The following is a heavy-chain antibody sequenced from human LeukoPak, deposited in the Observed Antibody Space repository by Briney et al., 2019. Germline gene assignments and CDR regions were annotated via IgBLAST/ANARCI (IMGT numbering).Heavy chain of an antibody. CDR2: IYTSGST. CDR1: GGAISGYY. J-gene: IGHJ4*02. CDR3: ARDSNYSGIDY. D-gene: IGHD1-26*01. Sequence: SETLSLTYTVSGGAISGYYWSWIRQPAGKGLEWIGRIYTSGSTNYNPSLKSRVTMSVDTSKNQFSLKLSSVTAADTAVYYCARDSNYSGIDYWGQGTLVTVSS. V-gene: IGHV4-4*07.